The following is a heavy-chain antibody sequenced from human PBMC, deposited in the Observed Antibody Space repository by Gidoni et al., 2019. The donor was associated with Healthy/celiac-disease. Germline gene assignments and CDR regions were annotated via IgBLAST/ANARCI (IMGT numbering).Heavy chain of an antibody. J-gene: IGHJ4*02. D-gene: IGHD3-3*01. CDR3: ARDGFKYYDFWSGYYTSSQPLDY. CDR2: IKQDGSEQ. V-gene: IGHV3-7*01. CDR1: GFTFSSYW. Sequence: EVQLVESGGGLVQPGGSLRLSCAAPGFTFSSYWMSWVRQAPGKGLEWVANIKQDGSEQYYVDSVKGRFTISRDNAKNSLYLQMTSLRAEDTAVYYCARDGFKYYDFWSGYYTSSQPLDYWGQGTLVTVSS.